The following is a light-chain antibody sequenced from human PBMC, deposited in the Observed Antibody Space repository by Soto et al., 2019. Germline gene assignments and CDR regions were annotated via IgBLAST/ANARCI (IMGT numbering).Light chain of an antibody. CDR3: QKYNSALGT. CDR2: AAS. Sequence: DIQMTQSPSSLSASVGDRVTITCRASQGIRNELGWYQQKPGKAPKRLIYAASSLQSRVPSRFSGSGSGTDFTLTIRSLQPEDVATYYCQKYNSALGTFGPGTKVDIK. CDR1: QGIRNE. V-gene: IGKV1-27*01. J-gene: IGKJ3*01.